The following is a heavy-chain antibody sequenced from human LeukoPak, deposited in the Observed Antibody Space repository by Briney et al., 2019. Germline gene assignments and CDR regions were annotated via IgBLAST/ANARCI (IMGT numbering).Heavy chain of an antibody. J-gene: IGHJ6*02. CDR3: ARGGGLDV. CDR1: GFTLSDYG. D-gene: IGHD3-16*01. V-gene: IGHV3-33*03. Sequence: PGGSLRLSCAVSGFTLSDYGIHWVRQAPGKGLEWVTIISSDGTIKYADSVKGRFTVSRDSSKNSLYLQMSNLRAEDTAVYFCARGGGLDVWGQGATVTVSS. CDR2: ISSDGTIK.